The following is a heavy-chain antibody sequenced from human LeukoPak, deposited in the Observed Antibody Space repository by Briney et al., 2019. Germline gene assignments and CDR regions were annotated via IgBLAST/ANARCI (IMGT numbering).Heavy chain of an antibody. V-gene: IGHV3-48*01. D-gene: IGHD2-8*01. J-gene: IGHJ4*02. CDR2: ITTSSSTI. CDR3: ARDNDYFDS. CDR1: GFTFSSYS. Sequence: GGSLGLSCAASGFTFSSYSMNWVRQSRGKGLEWVSYITTSSSTIYYADSVKGRFTISRDNAKNSLYLQMNSLRAEHTPVYYFARDNDYFDSWGQGTLVTVSS.